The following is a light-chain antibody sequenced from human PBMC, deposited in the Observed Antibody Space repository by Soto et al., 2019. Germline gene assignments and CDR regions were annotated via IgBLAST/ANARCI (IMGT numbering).Light chain of an antibody. CDR3: GTWDGSRNWV. CDR1: SSNIGNNY. Sequence: QSVLTQSPSVSAAPGQKVTISCSGTSSNIGNNYVSWYQQFPDTAPKLLIYDNIKRPSGIPDRFSGSNSGTSATLVITGLQTGDEADYYCGTWDGSRNWVFGGGTKLTVL. J-gene: IGLJ3*02. V-gene: IGLV1-51*01. CDR2: DNI.